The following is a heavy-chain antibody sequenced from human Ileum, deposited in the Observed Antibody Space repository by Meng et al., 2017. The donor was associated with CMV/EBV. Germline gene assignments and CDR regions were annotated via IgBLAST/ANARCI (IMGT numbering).Heavy chain of an antibody. CDR2: IGISDTVT. D-gene: IGHD3-3*01. CDR3: ARGVVSADYDFWSGG. J-gene: IGHJ4*02. CDR1: GFTFSTHD. V-gene: IGHV3-48*01. Sequence: GGSLRLSCAASGFTFSTHDMNWVRQAPGEGLEWVSYIGISDTVTSYADSVKGRFTISRDNAKNSLYLQMNSLRAEDTAVYYCARGVVSADYDFWSGGWGQGTLVTVSS.